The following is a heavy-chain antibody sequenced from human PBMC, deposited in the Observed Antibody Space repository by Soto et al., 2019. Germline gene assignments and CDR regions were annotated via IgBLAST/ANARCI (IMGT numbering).Heavy chain of an antibody. CDR1: GGSISSSSYY. CDR2: IYYSGST. CDR3: SGTSVYSYGSDY. D-gene: IGHD5-18*01. V-gene: IGHV4-39*01. J-gene: IGHJ4*02. Sequence: QLQLQESGPGLVKPSETLSLTCTVSGGSISSSSYYWGWIRQPPGKGLEWIGSIYYSGSTYYNPSLKSRVTISVDTSKNQFSLKLSSVTAADTAVYYCSGTSVYSYGSDYWGQGTLVTVSS.